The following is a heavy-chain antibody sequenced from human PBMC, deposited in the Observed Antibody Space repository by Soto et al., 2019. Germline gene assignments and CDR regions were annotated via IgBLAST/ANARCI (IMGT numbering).Heavy chain of an antibody. CDR3: ALRGYAYFDY. V-gene: IGHV3-23*01. D-gene: IGHD5-12*01. CDR1: GFTFSNSA. CDR2: ISESGATI. J-gene: IGHJ4*02. Sequence: GGSLRLSCAASGFTFSNSAMTWARQAPGKGLEWVSAISESGATIFYADSVKGRFTVSRDNSRNTLYLQMNSLRVDDTAVYYCALRGYAYFDYWGQGTLVTVSS.